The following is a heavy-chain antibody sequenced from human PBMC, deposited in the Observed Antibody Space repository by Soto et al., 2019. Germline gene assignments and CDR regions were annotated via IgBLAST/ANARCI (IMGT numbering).Heavy chain of an antibody. Sequence: QVQLQESGPGLVKPSQTLSLTCTVSGGSISSGGYYWSWIRQHPGKGLEWIGYIYYRGSTYYNPSLNIRVTKTVDTSKNQFSLKLSSVTAADTAVYYCAVQPNYYYYGMDVWGQGTTVTVSS. CDR1: GGSISSGGYY. CDR2: IYYRGST. CDR3: AVQPNYYYYGMDV. J-gene: IGHJ6*02. V-gene: IGHV4-31*03.